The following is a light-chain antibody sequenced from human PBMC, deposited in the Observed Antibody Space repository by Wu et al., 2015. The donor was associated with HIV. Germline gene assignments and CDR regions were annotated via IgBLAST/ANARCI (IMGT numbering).Light chain of an antibody. CDR3: QQYSTYWTVT. Sequence: DIQMTQSPSTLSASVGDRVTISCRASQTINNWLAWYQQKPGKAPNLLIYRASSLQSGVPSRFSGSGSGTEFTLTISSLQPEDFGTYYCQQYSTYWTVTFGGGTKLRSN. J-gene: IGKJ4*01. CDR2: RAS. V-gene: IGKV1-5*03. CDR1: QTINNW.